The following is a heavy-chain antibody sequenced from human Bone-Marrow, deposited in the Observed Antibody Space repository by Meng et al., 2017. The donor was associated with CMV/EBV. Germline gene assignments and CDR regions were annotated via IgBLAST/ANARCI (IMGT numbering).Heavy chain of an antibody. V-gene: IGHV4-59*01. CDR3: AREGLGSSAFDI. CDR2: IYYSGST. J-gene: IGHJ3*02. CDR1: GGSISSYY. Sequence: SETLSLTCTVSGGSISSYYWSWIWQPPGKGLEWIGYIYYSGSTNYNPSLKSRVTISVDTSKNQFSLKLSSVTAADTAVYYCAREGLGSSAFDIWGQGTMVTVSS. D-gene: IGHD3-10*01.